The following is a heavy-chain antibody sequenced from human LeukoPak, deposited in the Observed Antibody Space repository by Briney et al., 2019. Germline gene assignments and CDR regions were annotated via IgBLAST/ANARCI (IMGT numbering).Heavy chain of an antibody. CDR2: INPSGGST. J-gene: IGHJ5*02. D-gene: IGHD3-22*01. V-gene: IGHV1-46*01. CDR3: ARDCGYTYYYDSSGYYNNWFDP. CDR1: GYTFTSYY. Sequence: ASVKVSCKASGYTFTSYYMHWVRQAPGQGLEWMGIINPSGGSTSYARKFQGRVTMTRDTSTSTVYMELSSLRSEDTAVYYCARDCGYTYYYDSSGYYNNWFDPWGQGTLVTVSS.